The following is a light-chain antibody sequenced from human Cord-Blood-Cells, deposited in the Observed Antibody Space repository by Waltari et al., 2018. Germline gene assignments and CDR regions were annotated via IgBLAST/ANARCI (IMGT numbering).Light chain of an antibody. V-gene: IGLV4-60*03. J-gene: IGLJ3*02. CDR1: SGHSSYI. CDR2: LEGSGSY. Sequence: QPVLTQSSSASASLGSSVKLTCTLRSGHSSYIIACHQQQPGKAPRYLMKLEGSGSYNKGSGVPDRFSGSSSGADRYLTISNLQSEDEADYYCETWDSNTWVFGGGTKLTVL. CDR3: ETWDSNTWV.